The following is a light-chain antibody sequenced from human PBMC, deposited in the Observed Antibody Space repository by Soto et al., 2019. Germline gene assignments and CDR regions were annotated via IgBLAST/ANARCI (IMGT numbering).Light chain of an antibody. CDR3: QQYDYSLT. CDR2: GAS. CDR1: QSVSSY. J-gene: IGKJ4*01. Sequence: EIVLTQSPDTLSLSPGERATLSCRASQSVSSYLAWYQQKPGQAPRLLIYGASSRATGIPDRFSGSGSGTGFTLTISGLEPEDFAVYFCQQYDYSLTFGGGTKVEIK. V-gene: IGKV3-20*01.